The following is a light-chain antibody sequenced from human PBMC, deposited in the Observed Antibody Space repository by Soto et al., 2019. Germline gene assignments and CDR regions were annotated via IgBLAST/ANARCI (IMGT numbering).Light chain of an antibody. J-gene: IGKJ4*01. V-gene: IGKV3-20*01. CDR2: DAS. Sequence: FELTQPPGPLSSSPVAKPTLSCSPSQTVRNNYLAWYQQKPGQAPRLLIYDASSRATGIPDRFSGGGSGTDFTLTISRLEPEDFAVYYCQQFSSYPLTFGGGTKVDIK. CDR1: QTVRNNY. CDR3: QQFSSYPLT.